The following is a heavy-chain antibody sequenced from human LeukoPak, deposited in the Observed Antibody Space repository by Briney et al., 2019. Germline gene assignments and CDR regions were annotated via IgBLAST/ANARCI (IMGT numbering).Heavy chain of an antibody. CDR1: GYTLTELS. J-gene: IGHJ5*02. V-gene: IGHV1-24*01. CDR3: ATVITISRFDP. CDR2: FDPEDGET. Sequence: ASVKVSCKVSGYTLTELSMHWVRQAPGKGLEWMGGFDPEDGETIYAQRFQGRVTMTEDTSTDTAYMELSSLRSEDTAMYHCATVITISRFDPWGQGTLVTVSS. D-gene: IGHD3-3*01.